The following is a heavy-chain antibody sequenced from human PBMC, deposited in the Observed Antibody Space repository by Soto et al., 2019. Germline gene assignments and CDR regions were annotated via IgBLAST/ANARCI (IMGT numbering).Heavy chain of an antibody. D-gene: IGHD2-15*01. J-gene: IGHJ6*03. CDR2: IKSKTDGGTT. CDR1: GCTFSSYG. Sequence: RHSSGAAGCTFSSYGMSRVRQAPGKGLEWVGRIKSKTDGGTTDYAAPVKGRFTISRDDSKNTLYLQMNSLKTEDTAVYYCTTVPAATQYYYYYYFMDVWGKGTTVPVSS. CDR3: TTVPAATQYYYYYYFMDV. V-gene: IGHV3-15*01.